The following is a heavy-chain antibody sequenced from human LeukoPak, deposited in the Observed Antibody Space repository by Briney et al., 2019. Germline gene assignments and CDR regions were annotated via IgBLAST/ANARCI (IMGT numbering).Heavy chain of an antibody. D-gene: IGHD1-7*01. CDR1: GYSFTSYW. Sequence: GESLKISCKGTGYSFTSYWIGWVRQMPGKGLEWMGIIYPGDSDTRYSPSFQGQVTISADKSISTAYLQWSSLKASDTAMYYCARTVGDWNYVLPLYYFDYWGQGTLVTVSS. CDR2: IYPGDSDT. V-gene: IGHV5-51*01. CDR3: ARTVGDWNYVLPLYYFDY. J-gene: IGHJ4*02.